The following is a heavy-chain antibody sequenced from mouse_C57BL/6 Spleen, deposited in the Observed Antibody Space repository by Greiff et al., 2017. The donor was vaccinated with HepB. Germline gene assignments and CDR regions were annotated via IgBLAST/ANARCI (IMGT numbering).Heavy chain of an antibody. D-gene: IGHD1-1*01. Sequence: VQLQQPGAELVRPGSSVKLSCKASGYTFTSYWMHWVKQRPIQGLEWIGNIDPSDSETHYNQKFKDKATLTVDKSSSTAYMQLSSLTSEDSAVHYCARVYGSSYCWYFDVWGTGTTVTVSS. CDR3: ARVYGSSYCWYFDV. J-gene: IGHJ1*03. CDR1: GYTFTSYW. CDR2: IDPSDSET. V-gene: IGHV1-52*01.